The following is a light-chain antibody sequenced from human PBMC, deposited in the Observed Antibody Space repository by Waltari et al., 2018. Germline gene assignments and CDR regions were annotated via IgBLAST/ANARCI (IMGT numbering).Light chain of an antibody. Sequence: QSVLTQPPSVSGAPGQRVTISCTGSSSNIGAGYDVHWYQHLPGTAPKLPIYGNTNRPSGVPDRFSGSGVPDRFSGSKSGTSASLAITGRQAVDEAVYYCQSYDTNLSGGVFGGGTKLTVL. CDR2: GNT. J-gene: IGLJ3*02. CDR3: QSYDTNLSGGV. V-gene: IGLV1-40*01. CDR1: SSNIGAGYD.